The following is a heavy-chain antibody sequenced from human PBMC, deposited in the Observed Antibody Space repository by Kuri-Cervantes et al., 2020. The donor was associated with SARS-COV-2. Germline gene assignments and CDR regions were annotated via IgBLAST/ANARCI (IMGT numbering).Heavy chain of an antibody. Sequence: GGSLRLSCAASGFTFSSYWMSWVRQAPGKGLEWVSSISSSSSYIYHADSVKGRFTISRDNAKNSLYLQMNSLRAEDTAVYYCAASLPRMIVVVLTPQFDYWGQGTLVTVSS. V-gene: IGHV3-21*01. CDR3: AASLPRMIVVVLTPQFDY. D-gene: IGHD3-22*01. J-gene: IGHJ4*02. CDR2: ISSSSSYI. CDR1: GFTFSSYW.